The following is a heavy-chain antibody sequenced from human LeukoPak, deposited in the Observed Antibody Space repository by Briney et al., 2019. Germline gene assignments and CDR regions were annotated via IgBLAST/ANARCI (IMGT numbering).Heavy chain of an antibody. J-gene: IGHJ4*02. CDR1: GGSISSYY. CDR2: INYSGST. D-gene: IGHD3-10*01. V-gene: IGHV4-59*01. Sequence: SETLSLTCTVSGGSISSYYWSWIRQPPGKGLEWIGHINYSGSTNYNPSLKSRVTISLDTSKNQFSLNLSSVTAADTAVYHCARGSGIYGSGSYSADWGQGTLVTVSS. CDR3: ARGSGIYGSGSYSAD.